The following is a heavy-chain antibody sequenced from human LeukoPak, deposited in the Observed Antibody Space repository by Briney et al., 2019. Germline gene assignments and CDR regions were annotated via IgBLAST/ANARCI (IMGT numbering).Heavy chain of an antibody. CDR3: ARDSSGWYKDY. D-gene: IGHD6-19*01. Sequence: SQTLSLTCAFSGYSISSGYYWGWIRQPPGKGLEWIGSIYHSGSTYYNPSLKSRVTISVDTSKNQYSLKLSSVTAADTAVYYCARDSSGWYKDYWGQGTLVTASS. V-gene: IGHV4-38-2*02. CDR2: IYHSGST. J-gene: IGHJ4*02. CDR1: GYSISSGYY.